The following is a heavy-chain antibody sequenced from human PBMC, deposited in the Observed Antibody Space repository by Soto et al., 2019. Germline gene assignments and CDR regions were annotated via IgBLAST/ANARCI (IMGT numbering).Heavy chain of an antibody. CDR1: GFTFSSYG. CDR3: TTEAFDWFNYYYYMDV. J-gene: IGHJ6*03. V-gene: IGHV3-33*01. CDR2: IWYDGSNK. D-gene: IGHD3-9*01. Sequence: GGSLRLSCAASGFTFSSYGMHWVRQAPGKGLEWVAVIWYDGSNKYYADSVKGRFTISRDNSNNTLYLQMNSLRTEDTALYYCTTEAFDWFNYYYYMDVWGKGTTVTVSS.